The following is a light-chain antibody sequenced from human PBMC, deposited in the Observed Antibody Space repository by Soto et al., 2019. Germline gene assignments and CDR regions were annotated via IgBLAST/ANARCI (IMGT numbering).Light chain of an antibody. CDR2: WAS. Sequence: DILMTQSPDSLAVSLGERATINCKSSQSVLFSSNNKNYLAWYQQKPGQPPKSLIYWASTRESGVPDRFSGSGSGTDFTLTISSLQAEDVAVYYCQQHHSTPFTFGPGTKVDIK. V-gene: IGKV4-1*01. CDR1: QSVLFSSNNKNY. J-gene: IGKJ3*01. CDR3: QQHHSTPFT.